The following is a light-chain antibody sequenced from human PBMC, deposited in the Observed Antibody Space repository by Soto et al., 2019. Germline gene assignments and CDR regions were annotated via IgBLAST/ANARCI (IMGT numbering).Light chain of an antibody. CDR3: SSHAGSNYAFL. CDR1: SSDVGGYDC. V-gene: IGLV2-8*01. CDR2: EVN. J-gene: IGLJ1*01. Sequence: QSALTQPPSASGSPGQSVTISCTGTSSDVGGYDCVSWYQHHPGKAPKLVIYEVNKRPSGVPDRFSGSKSGNTASLTVSGLQAEDDADYYCSSHAGSNYAFLFGTGTKLTVL.